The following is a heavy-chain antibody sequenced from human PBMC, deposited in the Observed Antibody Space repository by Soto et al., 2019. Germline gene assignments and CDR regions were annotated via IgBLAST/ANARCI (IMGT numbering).Heavy chain of an antibody. CDR3: ARAPPLPAAMVD. V-gene: IGHV4-4*02. D-gene: IGHD2-2*01. J-gene: IGHJ4*02. CDR2: INHSGST. CDR1: GGSISSSNW. Sequence: QVQLQESGPGLVKPSGTLSLTCAVSGGSISSSNWWSWVRQPPGKGLEWIGEINHSGSTNSNPSRTSRVTISAAKSTTQFSLQLSSVTAAATALYYCARAPPLPAAMVDWGQGTLVTVSS.